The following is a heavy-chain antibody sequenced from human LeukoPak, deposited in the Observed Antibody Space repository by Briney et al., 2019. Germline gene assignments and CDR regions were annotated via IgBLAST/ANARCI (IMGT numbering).Heavy chain of an antibody. CDR2: IGGSGDST. D-gene: IGHD2-21*01. CDR1: GFSFGPHA. CDR3: ARDWGGLSGTGTLIH. J-gene: IGHJ4*02. Sequence: GGSLRLSCAGSGFSFGPHAMSWVRQAPGKGLEWVSGIGGSGDSTHYADSVKGRFTISRDNSRQTLFLQMNSLRAEDTAVYYCARDWGGLSGTGTLIHWGLGTLVTVSS. V-gene: IGHV3-23*01.